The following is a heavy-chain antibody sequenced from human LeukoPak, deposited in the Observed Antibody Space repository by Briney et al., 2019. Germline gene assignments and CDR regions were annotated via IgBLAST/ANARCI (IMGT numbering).Heavy chain of an antibody. Sequence: PGGSLRLSCAASGFTFSGSYMTWIRQAPGKGLEWVSYISNSGSSIYYADSVKGRFTTSRDNAKNSLYLQMNSLRAEDTAVYYCARARYSSRGWPKGYYFDYWGQGTLVTVSS. D-gene: IGHD6-13*01. CDR1: GFTFSGSY. J-gene: IGHJ4*02. CDR2: ISNSGSSI. V-gene: IGHV3-11*04. CDR3: ARARYSSRGWPKGYYFDY.